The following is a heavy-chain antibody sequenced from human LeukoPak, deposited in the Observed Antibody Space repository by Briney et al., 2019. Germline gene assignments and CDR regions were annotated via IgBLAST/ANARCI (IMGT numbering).Heavy chain of an antibody. CDR2: IKQDGSEK. CDR3: AKDFASHYYDSSGS. V-gene: IGHV3-7*03. CDR1: GFTFSSYW. D-gene: IGHD3-22*01. Sequence: PGGSLRLSCAASGFTFSSYWMTWVRQAPGKGLEWVANIKQDGSEKNYVDSVKGRFTISRDNSKNTLYLQMNSLRAEDTAVYYCAKDFASHYYDSSGSWGQGTLVTVSS. J-gene: IGHJ4*02.